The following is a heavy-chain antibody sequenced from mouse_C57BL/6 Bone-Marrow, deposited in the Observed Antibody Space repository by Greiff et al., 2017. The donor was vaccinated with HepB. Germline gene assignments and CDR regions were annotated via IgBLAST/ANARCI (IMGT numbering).Heavy chain of an antibody. Sequence: VQLQQSGAELVRPGTSVKVSCKASGYAFTNYLIEWVKQRPGQGLEWIGVINPGSGGTNYNEKFKGKATLTADKSSSTAYMQLSSLTSEDSAVYFCARAPITTVVAYYAMDYWGQGTSVTVSS. D-gene: IGHD1-1*01. CDR2: INPGSGGT. CDR1: GYAFTNYL. CDR3: ARAPITTVVAYYAMDY. J-gene: IGHJ4*01. V-gene: IGHV1-54*01.